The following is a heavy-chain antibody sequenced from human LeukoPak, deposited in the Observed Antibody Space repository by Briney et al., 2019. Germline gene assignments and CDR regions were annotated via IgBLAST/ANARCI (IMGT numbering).Heavy chain of an antibody. CDR2: ISGSGAYT. J-gene: IGHJ1*01. CDR3: AKYSASGSYYKLPH. CDR1: GYIFSSYA. V-gene: IGHV3-23*01. D-gene: IGHD3-10*01. Sequence: GGSLRLFCAACGYIFSSYAMTWVRQAPGKGLEWVSTISGSGAYTYYADSVKGRFTISRDNSKNTLYLQMNSMRAEDTAVYYCAKYSASGSYYKLPHWGQGTLVTVSS.